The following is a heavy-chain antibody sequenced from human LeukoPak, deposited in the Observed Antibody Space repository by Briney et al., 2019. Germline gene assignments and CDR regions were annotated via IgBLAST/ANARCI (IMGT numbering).Heavy chain of an antibody. V-gene: IGHV1-2*02. CDR3: ARQAVAGIRGWFDP. D-gene: IGHD6-19*01. CDR1: GYTFTGYY. CDR2: INPNTGGT. J-gene: IGHJ5*02. Sequence: ASVKVSCKASGYTFTGYYMHWVRQAPGQGLEWMGWINPNTGGTNYAQKFQGRVSMTRDTSISTAYMELSSLRSEDTAVYYCARQAVAGIRGWFDPWGQGTLVTVSS.